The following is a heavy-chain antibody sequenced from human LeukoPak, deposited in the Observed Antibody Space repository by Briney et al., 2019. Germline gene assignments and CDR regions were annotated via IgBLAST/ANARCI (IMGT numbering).Heavy chain of an antibody. V-gene: IGHV1-69*04. D-gene: IGHD6-19*01. J-gene: IGHJ4*02. Sequence: SVKVSCKASGGTFSSYAISWVRQAPGQGLEWMGRIIPILGIANYAQKFQGRVTITADKSTSTAYMELSSLRSDDTAVYYCARGGYSSGWSAHYFDYWGQGTLVTVSS. CDR2: IIPILGIA. CDR1: GGTFSSYA. CDR3: ARGGYSSGWSAHYFDY.